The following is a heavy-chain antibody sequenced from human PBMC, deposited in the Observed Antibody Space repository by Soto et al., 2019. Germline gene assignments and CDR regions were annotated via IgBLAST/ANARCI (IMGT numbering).Heavy chain of an antibody. D-gene: IGHD3-3*01. J-gene: IGHJ4*02. CDR1: GASISSSPYA. Sequence: KPSETLSLTCNASGASISSSPYAWGWIRQSAGKGLEWIGTIDYGGTIYYNPSLKSRITISLDTSKNQISLRLSSVTAADTAVYYCARHVHNQGYEYYFASWGQGTLVTVSS. V-gene: IGHV4-39*01. CDR3: ARHVHNQGYEYYFAS. CDR2: IDYGGTI.